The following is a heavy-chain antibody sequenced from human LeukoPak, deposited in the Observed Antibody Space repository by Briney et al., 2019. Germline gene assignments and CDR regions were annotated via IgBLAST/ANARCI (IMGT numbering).Heavy chain of an antibody. CDR3: AKGSRELRAVYFDY. CDR2: ISGSGGST. V-gene: IGHV3-23*01. Sequence: GGSLRLSCAASGFTFSSYAMSWVRQAPGKGLEWVSAISGSGGSTYYADSVKGRFTISRDNSKNTLYLQMNSLRAEDTAVYSFAKGSRELRAVYFDYGGKGTLVTVSS. D-gene: IGHD1-7*01. J-gene: IGHJ4*02. CDR1: GFTFSSYA.